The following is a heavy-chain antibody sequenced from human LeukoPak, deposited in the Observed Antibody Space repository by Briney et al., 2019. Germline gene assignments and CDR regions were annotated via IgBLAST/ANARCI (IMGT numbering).Heavy chain of an antibody. CDR1: GFTFDDYG. V-gene: IGHV3-20*04. J-gene: IGHJ1*01. Sequence: PGGSLRLSCAASGFTFDDYGMSWVRQAPGKGLEWVCGINWNAGSTYYVDSVKGRFTISRDNAKNSLYLQMNSLRAEDTAVYFCAKGAYYADWGQGTLVTVSS. D-gene: IGHD3-3*01. CDR3: AKGAYYAD. CDR2: INWNAGST.